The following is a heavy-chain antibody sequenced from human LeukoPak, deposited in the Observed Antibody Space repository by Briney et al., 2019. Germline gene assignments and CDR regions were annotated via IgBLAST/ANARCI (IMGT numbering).Heavy chain of an antibody. CDR1: GFTFSSYS. CDR3: ARGGPHDPHDY. Sequence: GGSLRLSCAASGFTFSSYSMNWVRQAPGKGLEWVSSISSSSSYIYYADSVKGRFTISRDNAKNSLYVQMNSLSAEDTAVYYCARGGPHDPHDYWGQGTLVTVSS. CDR2: ISSSSSYI. D-gene: IGHD3-16*01. V-gene: IGHV3-21*01. J-gene: IGHJ4*02.